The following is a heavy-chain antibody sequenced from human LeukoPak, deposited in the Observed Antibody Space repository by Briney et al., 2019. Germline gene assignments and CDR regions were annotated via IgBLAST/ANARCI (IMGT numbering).Heavy chain of an antibody. J-gene: IGHJ4*02. V-gene: IGHV4-38-2*02. D-gene: IGHD2-15*01. CDR2: IYHDGST. Sequence: SETLSLTCNVAGYSISSGYYWGWIRQPPRKGLEWIGSIYHDGSTYYNPSLKSRVTISVDTSKNQFSLKLSSVTAADTAVYYCAKDDGYCSGGSCYFKAMWYYFDYWGQGTLVTVSP. CDR3: AKDDGYCSGGSCYFKAMWYYFDY. CDR1: GYSISSGYY.